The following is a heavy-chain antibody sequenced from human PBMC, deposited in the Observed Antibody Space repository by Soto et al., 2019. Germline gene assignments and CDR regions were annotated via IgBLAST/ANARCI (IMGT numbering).Heavy chain of an antibody. D-gene: IGHD3-22*01. CDR2: ISGSGGST. Sequence: SGGSLRLSCAASGFTFSSYAMSWVRQAPGKGLEWVSAISGSGGSTYYADSVKGRFTISRDNSKNTLYLQMNSLRAEDTAVYYCAKPFMIVVASDAFDIWGQGTMVTVSS. CDR3: AKPFMIVVASDAFDI. CDR1: GFTFSSYA. J-gene: IGHJ3*02. V-gene: IGHV3-23*01.